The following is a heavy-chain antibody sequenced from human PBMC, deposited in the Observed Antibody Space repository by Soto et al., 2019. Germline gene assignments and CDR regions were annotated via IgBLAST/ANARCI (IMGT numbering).Heavy chain of an antibody. Sequence: ASVKVSCKASGYTFTSYGISWVRQAPGQGLEWMGWISAYNDNTNYAQKLQGRVTMTTDTSTSTVYMELSSLRSEDTAVYYCARKQAAADRGIYAFDIWGQGTMVTVSS. V-gene: IGHV1-18*01. CDR2: ISAYNDNT. CDR3: ARKQAAADRGIYAFDI. D-gene: IGHD6-13*01. CDR1: GYTFTSYG. J-gene: IGHJ3*02.